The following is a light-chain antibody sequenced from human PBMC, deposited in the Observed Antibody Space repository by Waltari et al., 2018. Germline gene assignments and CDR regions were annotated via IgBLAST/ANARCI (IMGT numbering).Light chain of an antibody. J-gene: IGKJ1*01. CDR2: TAS. CDR3: QKYNSAPRT. Sequence: DIQMTQSPSSVSASVGDRVTITCRASQDIGSWLAWYQQKPGKAPNLLIYTASSLESGVPSRFSGSGSGTDFTLTISSLHPEDVATYYCQKYNSAPRTFGPGTKVEIK. CDR1: QDIGSW. V-gene: IGKV1-12*01.